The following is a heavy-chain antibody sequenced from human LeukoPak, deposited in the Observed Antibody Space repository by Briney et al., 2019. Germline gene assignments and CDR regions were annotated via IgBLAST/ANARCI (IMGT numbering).Heavy chain of an antibody. V-gene: IGHV4-30-2*01. D-gene: IGHD7-27*01. J-gene: IGHJ4*02. CDR3: ARFSPRAMGNYLDF. CDR2: IYPRGST. CDR1: GVSISSGSYS. Sequence: PSETLSLTCAVSGVSISSGSYSWSWIRQPPGKGLEWIGYIYPRGSTYYNPSLKSRVILSLDKSANQFSLNLSSVTAADTAVYYCARFSPRAMGNYLDFWGQGTLVTVSS.